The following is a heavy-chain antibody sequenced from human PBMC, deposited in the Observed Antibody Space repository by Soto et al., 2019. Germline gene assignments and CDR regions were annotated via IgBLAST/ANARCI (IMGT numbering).Heavy chain of an antibody. D-gene: IGHD2-2*01. Sequence: GGSLRLSCAASGFTFSSYAMSWVRQAPGKGLEWVSAISGSGGSTYYADSVKGRFTISRDNSRNTLYLQMNSLRAEDTAVYYCAKGTTTYCSSTSCYLFDYWGQGTLVTVSS. J-gene: IGHJ4*02. CDR3: AKGTTTYCSSTSCYLFDY. V-gene: IGHV3-23*01. CDR2: ISGSGGST. CDR1: GFTFSSYA.